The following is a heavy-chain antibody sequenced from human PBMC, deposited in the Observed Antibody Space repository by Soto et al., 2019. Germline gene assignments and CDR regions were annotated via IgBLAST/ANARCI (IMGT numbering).Heavy chain of an antibody. CDR2: IYYSGST. CDR3: ARLAQLTGDADY. V-gene: IGHV4-59*01. Sequence: PSETLSLTCTVSGGSISSYYWSWIRQPPGKGLEWIGYIYYSGSTNYNPSLKSRVTISVDTSKNQFSLKLSSVTAADTAVYYCARLAQLTGDADYWGQGTLVTVS. J-gene: IGHJ4*02. CDR1: GGSISSYY. D-gene: IGHD7-27*01.